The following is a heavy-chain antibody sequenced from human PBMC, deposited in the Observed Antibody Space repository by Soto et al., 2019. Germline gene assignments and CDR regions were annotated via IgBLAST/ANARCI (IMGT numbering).Heavy chain of an antibody. Sequence: QITLKESGPTLVKPTQTLTLTCTFSGFSLSTSGVGVGWIRQPPGKALEWLALIYWDDDKRYSPSLKSRLTTTKDTSKKQVVLTMTNMDPVDTATYYCAHSEGVRLRLNRFDPWGQGTLVTVSS. V-gene: IGHV2-5*02. D-gene: IGHD3-10*01. CDR3: AHSEGVRLRLNRFDP. CDR1: GFSLSTSGVG. CDR2: IYWDDDK. J-gene: IGHJ5*02.